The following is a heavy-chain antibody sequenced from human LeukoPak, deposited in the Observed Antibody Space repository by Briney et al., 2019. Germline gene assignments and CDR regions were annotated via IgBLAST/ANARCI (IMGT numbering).Heavy chain of an antibody. CDR1: GYTFTGHY. D-gene: IGHD6-19*01. CDR3: ARTLRGSSGWYGSNYYYYGMDV. Sequence: ASVKVSCKASGYTFTGHYMHWVRQAPGQGLEWMGWINPNSGGTNYAQKFQGRVTMTRDTSISTAYMELSRLRSDDTAVYYCARTLRGSSGWYGSNYYYYGMDVWGQGTTVTVSS. CDR2: INPNSGGT. J-gene: IGHJ6*02. V-gene: IGHV1-2*02.